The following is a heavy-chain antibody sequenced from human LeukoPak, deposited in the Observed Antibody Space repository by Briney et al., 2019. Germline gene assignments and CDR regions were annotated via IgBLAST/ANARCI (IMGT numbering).Heavy chain of an antibody. CDR1: GFTFGDHA. CDR2: ISSSSNNI. CDR3: ARGYQRPDY. D-gene: IGHD2-2*01. Sequence: GGSLRLSCRAFGFTFGDHAMSWVRQAPGKGLEWVSSISSSSNNINYADSVKGRFTISRDNAMNSVHLQMNSLRVEDTAVYYCARGYQRPDYWGQGTLITVSS. V-gene: IGHV3-21*01. J-gene: IGHJ4*02.